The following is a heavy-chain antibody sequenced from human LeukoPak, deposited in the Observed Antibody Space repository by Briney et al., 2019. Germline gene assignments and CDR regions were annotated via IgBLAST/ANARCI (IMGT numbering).Heavy chain of an antibody. D-gene: IGHD4-23*01. V-gene: IGHV4-59*12. CDR3: ARDLGNKGNY. Sequence: PSETLSLTCTVSGGSISSYYWSWIRQPPEKGLEWIEYIYYSGSTNYNPSLKSRVTISVDRSKNQFSLKLSSVTAADTAVYYCARDLGNKGNYWGQGTLVTVSS. J-gene: IGHJ4*02. CDR2: IYYSGST. CDR1: GGSISSYY.